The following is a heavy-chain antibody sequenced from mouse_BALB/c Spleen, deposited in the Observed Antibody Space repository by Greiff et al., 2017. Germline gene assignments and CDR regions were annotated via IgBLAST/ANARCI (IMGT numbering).Heavy chain of an antibody. CDR3: ARPVLHGFAY. D-gene: IGHD1-2*01. Sequence: EVKLLESGPSLVKPSQTLSLTCSVTGVSITSGYWYWVRKFPGNKLEYMGYISYSGSTHYHPSLKSRISITRDTSKNPYYLQLHSVITEDTATYYCARPVLHGFAYWGQGTLVTVSA. CDR1: GVSITSGY. J-gene: IGHJ3*01. V-gene: IGHV3-8*02. CDR2: ISYSGST.